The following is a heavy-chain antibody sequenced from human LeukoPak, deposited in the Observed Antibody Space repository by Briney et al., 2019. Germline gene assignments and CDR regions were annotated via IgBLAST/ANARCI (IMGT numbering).Heavy chain of an antibody. J-gene: IGHJ4*02. CDR3: VLGGYFDY. Sequence: GGSLRLSCAASGFTFSSYGMHWVRQAPGKGLEWVAVISYDGSNKYYADSVKGRFTISRDNSKNTLYLQMNSLRAEDTAAYYCVLGGYFDYWGQGTLVTVSS. CDR2: ISYDGSNK. D-gene: IGHD2-15*01. V-gene: IGHV3-30*03. CDR1: GFTFSSYG.